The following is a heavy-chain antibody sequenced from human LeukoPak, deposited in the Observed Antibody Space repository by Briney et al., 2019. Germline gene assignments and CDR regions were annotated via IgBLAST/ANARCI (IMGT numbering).Heavy chain of an antibody. CDR3: ARDPAYYYDSSGYYPYYFDY. V-gene: IGHV3-21*01. CDR2: ISSSSSYI. J-gene: IGHJ4*02. Sequence: GGSLRLSCAASGFTFSSYSMNWVRQAPGKGLEWVSSISSSSSYIYYADSVKGRFTISRDNAKNSLYLRMNSLRAEDTAVYYCARDPAYYYDSSGYYPYYFDYWGQGTLVTVSS. CDR1: GFTFSSYS. D-gene: IGHD3-22*01.